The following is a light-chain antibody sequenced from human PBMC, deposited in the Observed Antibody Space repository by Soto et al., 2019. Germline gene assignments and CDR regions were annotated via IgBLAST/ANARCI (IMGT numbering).Light chain of an antibody. CDR3: SSYTSSSTRYA. J-gene: IGLJ1*01. CDR1: SSDVGGYNY. V-gene: IGLV2-14*03. Sequence: QSVLNQPASVSGSPGQSFTISCTGTSSDVGGYNYVSWYQHHPGKAPKVMIYDVSNRPSGVSNRFSGSKSANTASLIISGLQAEDEADYYCSSYTSSSTRYAFGTGTKVTVL. CDR2: DVS.